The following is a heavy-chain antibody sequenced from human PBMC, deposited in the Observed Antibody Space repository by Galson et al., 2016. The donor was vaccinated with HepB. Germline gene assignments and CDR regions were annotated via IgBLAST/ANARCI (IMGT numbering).Heavy chain of an antibody. J-gene: IGHJ6*02. CDR2: ISASGYTT. V-gene: IGHV3-23*01. D-gene: IGHD2-2*01. CDR1: GFTFSNYA. CDR3: AEGYCDRTRCYYNLDV. Sequence: SLRLSCAASGFTFSNYAMSWVRQAPGKGLEWVSGISASGYTTFFADSVKGRFTISGDNSKNSLYLQMSSLRAEDTAVYYCAEGYCDRTRCYYNLDVWGQGTTVTVSS.